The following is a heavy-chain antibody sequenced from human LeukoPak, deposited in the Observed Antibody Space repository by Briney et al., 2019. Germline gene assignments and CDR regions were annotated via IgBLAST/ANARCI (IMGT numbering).Heavy chain of an antibody. Sequence: SETLSLTCTVSGGSISSYYWSWIRQPPGKGLEWIGYIYYSGSTNYNPSLKSRVTISVDTSKNQFSLKLSSVTAADTAVYYCARVVYSYGSYYFGYWGQGTLVTVSS. CDR3: ARVVYSYGSYYFGY. D-gene: IGHD5-18*01. CDR2: IYYSGST. V-gene: IGHV4-59*01. J-gene: IGHJ4*02. CDR1: GGSISSYY.